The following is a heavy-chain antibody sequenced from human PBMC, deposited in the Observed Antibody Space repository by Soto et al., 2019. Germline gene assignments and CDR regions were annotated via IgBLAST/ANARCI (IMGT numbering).Heavy chain of an antibody. CDR1: GFTFSSYA. V-gene: IGHV3-30-3*01. CDR2: ISYDGSNK. D-gene: IGHD3-9*01. Sequence: GGSLRLSCAASGFTFSSYAMHWVRQSPGKGLEWVAVISYDGSNKYYADSVKGRFTISRDNSKNTLYLQMNSLRAEDTAVYYCARVPIYDILTGYYIPHYYYGMDVWGQGTTVTVSS. J-gene: IGHJ6*02. CDR3: ARVPIYDILTGYYIPHYYYGMDV.